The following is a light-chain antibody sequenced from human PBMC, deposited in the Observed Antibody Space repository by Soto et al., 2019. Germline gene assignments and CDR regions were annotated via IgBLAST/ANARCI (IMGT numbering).Light chain of an antibody. Sequence: QSALTQPPSVSGSPGQSVTISCTGSSRDVGSYNRVSWYQQSPGTAPKLMIYEVNNRPSGVSTRFSGSKSGNTASLTISGLQPEDEADYYCSLYTTSSTFVFGSGTQLTVL. CDR1: SRDVGSYNR. CDR3: SLYTTSSTFV. J-gene: IGLJ7*01. V-gene: IGLV2-18*01. CDR2: EVN.